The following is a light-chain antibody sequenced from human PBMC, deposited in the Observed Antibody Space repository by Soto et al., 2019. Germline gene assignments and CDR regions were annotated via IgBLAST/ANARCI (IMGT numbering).Light chain of an antibody. V-gene: IGLV2-14*01. CDR1: SSDVGGYNY. J-gene: IGLJ1*01. CDR3: SSYTSSSTLV. CDR2: EVS. Sequence: QSVLAQPASVSGSPGQSITISCTGTSSDVGGYNYVSWYQQHPGKAPKVMIFEVSNRPSGVSNRFSASKSGNTASLTISGLQAEDEADYYCSSYTSSSTLVFGTGTKVTVL.